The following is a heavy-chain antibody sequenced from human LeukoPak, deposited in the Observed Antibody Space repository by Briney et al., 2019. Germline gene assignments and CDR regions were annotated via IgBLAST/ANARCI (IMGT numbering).Heavy chain of an antibody. Sequence: ASVKLSCKASGGTFHSYGISWVRQAPGQGLEWMGGIIPIVGTANYEQNFQGRVTIVADKSTTTAYMELSSLRSEDTAVYYCARHSSSSYYYYMDVWGKGTTVTVSS. V-gene: IGHV1-69*06. CDR3: ARHSSSSYYYYMDV. J-gene: IGHJ6*03. CDR1: GGTFHSYG. D-gene: IGHD6-13*01. CDR2: IIPIVGTA.